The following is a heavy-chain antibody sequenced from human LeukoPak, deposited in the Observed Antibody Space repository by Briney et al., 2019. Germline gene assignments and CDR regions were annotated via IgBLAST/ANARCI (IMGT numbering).Heavy chain of an antibody. V-gene: IGHV3-48*03. Sequence: GGSLRLSCAASGFTFNDYEMTWVRQAPGKGLEWISYISSSGSITSHADSVKGRFTISRDNAKNSLYLQMNSLRAEDTAVYYCAKIFLRPTRRDFDYWGQGTLVTVSS. D-gene: IGHD3-3*01. J-gene: IGHJ4*02. CDR2: ISSSGSIT. CDR1: GFTFNDYE. CDR3: AKIFLRPTRRDFDY.